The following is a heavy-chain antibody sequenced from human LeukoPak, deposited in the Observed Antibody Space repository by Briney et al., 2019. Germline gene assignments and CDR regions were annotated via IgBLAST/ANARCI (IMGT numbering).Heavy chain of an antibody. CDR2: TYYMSKWYN. D-gene: IGHD3-10*01. J-gene: IGHJ6*03. CDR3: ARGRITMVRGVIIIYYYYYMDV. V-gene: IGHV6-1*01. CDR1: GDSASSNSAA. Sequence: SQTLSLTCAISGDSASSNSAAWNWIRQSPSRGLEWLGRTYYMSKWYNDYAVSVKSRITINPDTSQNKFSLQLISVTPEDTALYYCARGRITMVRGVIIIYYYYYMDVWGKGTTVTVSS.